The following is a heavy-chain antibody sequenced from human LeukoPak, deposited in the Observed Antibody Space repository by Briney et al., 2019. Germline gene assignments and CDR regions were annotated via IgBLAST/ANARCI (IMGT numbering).Heavy chain of an antibody. D-gene: IGHD2-15*01. CDR3: ARDEVVVVAATAFDY. CDR1: GYTFTSYG. J-gene: IGHJ4*02. V-gene: IGHV1-18*01. CDR2: ISAYNGNT. Sequence: ASVKVSCKASGYTFTSYGTSWVRQAPGQGLEWMGWISAYNGNTNYAQKLQGRVTMTTDTSTSTAYMELRSLRSDDTAVYYCARDEVVVVAATAFDYWGQGTLVTVSS.